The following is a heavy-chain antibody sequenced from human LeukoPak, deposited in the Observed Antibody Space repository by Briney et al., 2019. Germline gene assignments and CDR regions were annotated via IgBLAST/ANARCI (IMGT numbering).Heavy chain of an antibody. CDR2: IKSKTDGGTT. CDR1: GFTFSNAW. V-gene: IGHV3-15*01. Sequence: GGSLRLSCAASGFTFSNAWMSWVRQAPGKGLEWVGRIKSKTDGGTTDYAAPVKGRSTISRDDSKNTLYLQMNSLKTEDTAVYYCTTMVYDNRNYYYMDVWGKGTTVTVSS. D-gene: IGHD2-8*01. J-gene: IGHJ6*03. CDR3: TTMVYDNRNYYYMDV.